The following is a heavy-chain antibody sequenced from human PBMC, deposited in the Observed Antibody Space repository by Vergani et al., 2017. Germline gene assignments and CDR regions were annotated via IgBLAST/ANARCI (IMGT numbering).Heavy chain of an antibody. CDR3: AREAYCSSTSCPHDAFDI. J-gene: IGHJ3*02. D-gene: IGHD2-2*01. V-gene: IGHV4-61*02. CDR1: GGSISSGTYY. CDR2: IYTSGST. Sequence: QVQLQESGPGLVKPSQTLSLTCTVSGGSISSGTYYWSWLRQPAGKGLEWIGRIYTSGSTNYNPSLKSRVSMSLDTSKYQFSLKLSSVTAADTAVFYCAREAYCSSTSCPHDAFDIWGQGTMVTVSS.